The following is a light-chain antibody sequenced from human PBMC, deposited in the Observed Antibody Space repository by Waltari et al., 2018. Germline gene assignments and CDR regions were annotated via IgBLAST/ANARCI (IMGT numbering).Light chain of an antibody. V-gene: IGKV4-1*01. CDR1: SILYSSNNQTY. CDR2: WAS. CDR3: QQYYSTPLT. Sequence: SILYSSNNQTYFAWYQQKPGQPPRLLIYWASTRESGVPDRFSGSGSGTDFTLTISSLQAEDVAVYYCQQYYSTPLTFGGGTKVEIK. J-gene: IGKJ4*01.